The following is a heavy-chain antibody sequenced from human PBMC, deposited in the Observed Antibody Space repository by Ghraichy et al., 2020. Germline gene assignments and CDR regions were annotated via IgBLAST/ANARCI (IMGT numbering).Heavy chain of an antibody. CDR2: IKQDGSEK. J-gene: IGHJ5*02. D-gene: IGHD6-19*01. CDR1: GFTFSSYW. V-gene: IGHV3-7*03. CDR3: ARLIAVAWSGWFDP. Sequence: GGSLRLSCAASGFTFSSYWMSWVRQAPGKGLEWVANIKQDGSEKYYVDSVKGRFTISRDNAKNSLYLQMNSLRAEDTAVYYCARLIAVAWSGWFDPWGQGTLVTVSS.